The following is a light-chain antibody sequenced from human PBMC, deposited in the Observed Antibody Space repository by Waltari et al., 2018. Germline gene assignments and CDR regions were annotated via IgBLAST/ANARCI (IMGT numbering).Light chain of an antibody. J-gene: IGKJ2*01. CDR1: QSISNN. CDR3: QQYNSWPPYT. Sequence: EIVMTQSPATLSVSPGERATLSCRASQSISNNLAWYQQKPGQAPRLLIYGASTRATGVPARVTGSGSGTEFTLTISSLQSEDSAVYFGQQYNSWPPYTFGQGTKLEIK. CDR2: GAS. V-gene: IGKV3-15*01.